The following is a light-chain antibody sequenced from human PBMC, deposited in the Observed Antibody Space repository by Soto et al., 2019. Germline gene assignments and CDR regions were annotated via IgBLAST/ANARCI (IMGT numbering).Light chain of an antibody. V-gene: IGLV2-14*01. Sequence: QSVLTQPASVSGSPGQSITISCTGTSSDIGAYSYVSWYQQHPGKAPKLMIYEVNNRPSGISDRFSGSKSGNTASLTISGLQAEDEADYYCISYTSTSTYVFGTGTKVTVL. CDR2: EVN. CDR3: ISYTSTSTYV. J-gene: IGLJ1*01. CDR1: SSDIGAYSY.